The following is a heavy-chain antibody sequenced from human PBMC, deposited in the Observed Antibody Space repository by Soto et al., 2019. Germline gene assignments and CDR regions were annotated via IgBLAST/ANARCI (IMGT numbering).Heavy chain of an antibody. CDR3: ARVNARYYGSGSYYNGYYYYMDA. D-gene: IGHD3-10*01. CDR2: IYYSGST. V-gene: IGHV4-59*01. CDR1: GGSISSYY. J-gene: IGHJ6*03. Sequence: PSETLSLTCTVSGGSISSYYWSWIRQPPGKGLEWIGYIYYSGSTNYNPSLKSRVTISVDTSKNQFSLKLSSVTAADTAVYYCARVNARYYGSGSYYNGYYYYMDAWGKGTTVTVSS.